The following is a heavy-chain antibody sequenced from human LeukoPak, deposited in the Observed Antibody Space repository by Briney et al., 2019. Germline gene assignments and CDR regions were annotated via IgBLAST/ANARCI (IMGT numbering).Heavy chain of an antibody. J-gene: IGHJ5*02. Sequence: PSETLSLTCAVYGGSFSGYYWSWIRQPPGKGLEWIGEINHSGSTNYNPSLKSRVTISVDTSKNQFSLKLSSVTAAGTAVYYCARVPGGALNWFDPWGQGTLVTVSS. CDR2: INHSGST. CDR1: GGSFSGYY. D-gene: IGHD1-1*01. V-gene: IGHV4-34*01. CDR3: ARVPGGALNWFDP.